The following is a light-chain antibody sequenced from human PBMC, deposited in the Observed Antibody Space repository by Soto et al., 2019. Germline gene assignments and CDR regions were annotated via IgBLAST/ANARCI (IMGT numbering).Light chain of an antibody. J-gene: IGLJ1*01. CDR2: DVS. V-gene: IGLV2-11*01. CDR1: SSDVGGYNH. Sequence: QSVLTQPRSVSGSPGQSVTISCTGTSSDVGGYNHVSWYQQHPGKAPKLMIYDVSKRPSGVPDRFSGSKSGNTASLTISGLQAEDEADYYCCSYAGSYTSYVFGTGTKVTVL. CDR3: CSYAGSYTSYV.